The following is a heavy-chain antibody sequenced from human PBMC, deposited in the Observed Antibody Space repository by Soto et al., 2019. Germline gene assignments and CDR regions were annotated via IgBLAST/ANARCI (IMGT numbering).Heavy chain of an antibody. V-gene: IGHV3-7*05. D-gene: IGHD2-21*01. CDR1: GFTFSTYW. CDR2: INQDGSVQ. Sequence: VQLVESGGGLVQPGGSLRLSCAASGFTFSTYWMTWVRQAPGKGLEWVANINQDGSVQNYVDSVKGRFTISRDNAENSLYLQMNCLRAEDAAIYYCARDLFPKYSPYGVDAFDFWGQGTMVTVSS. J-gene: IGHJ3*01. CDR3: ARDLFPKYSPYGVDAFDF.